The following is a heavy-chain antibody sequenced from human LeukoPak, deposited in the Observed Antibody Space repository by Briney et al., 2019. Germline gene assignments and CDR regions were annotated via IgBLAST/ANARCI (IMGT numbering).Heavy chain of an antibody. D-gene: IGHD3-22*01. V-gene: IGHV3-7*01. Sequence: GGSLRLSCAASRFTLSNYWMSWVRQAPGKGLEWVANIKQDGSETYYVDSVKGRFTISRDNAKNSLSLQMNSLRAEDTAVCYCARGGDSRTWYEFDYWGQGTLVTVSS. J-gene: IGHJ4*02. CDR1: RFTLSNYW. CDR3: ARGGDSRTWYEFDY. CDR2: IKQDGSET.